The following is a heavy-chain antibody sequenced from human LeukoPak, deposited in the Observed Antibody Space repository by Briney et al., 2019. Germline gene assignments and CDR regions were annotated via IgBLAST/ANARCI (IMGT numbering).Heavy chain of an antibody. D-gene: IGHD3-22*01. CDR1: GGTFSSYA. CDR2: IIPIFGTA. Sequence: SVKVSCKASGGTFSSYAISWVRQAPGQGLEWMGGIIPIFGTANYAQKFQGRVTITADESTSTAYMELSSLRSEDTAVYYCARVSSAYYYDSSGYYPDYWVQGTLVTVSS. J-gene: IGHJ4*02. V-gene: IGHV1-69*13. CDR3: ARVSSAYYYDSSGYYPDY.